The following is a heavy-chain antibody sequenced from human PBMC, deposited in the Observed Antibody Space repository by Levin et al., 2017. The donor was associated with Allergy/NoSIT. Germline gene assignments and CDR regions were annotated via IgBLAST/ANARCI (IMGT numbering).Heavy chain of an antibody. J-gene: IGHJ3*01. Sequence: GGSLRLSCKSSADTFTSYGFTWVRQAPGQGLEWMGWISAYNDYTDYAQKLQGRVTMTTDTSTNTAYMELRSLRSDDTAMYYCASPRGSYLGGAFDVWGQGTMVTVSS. D-gene: IGHD1-26*01. CDR1: ADTFTSYG. V-gene: IGHV1-18*01. CDR2: ISAYNDYT. CDR3: ASPRGSYLGGAFDV.